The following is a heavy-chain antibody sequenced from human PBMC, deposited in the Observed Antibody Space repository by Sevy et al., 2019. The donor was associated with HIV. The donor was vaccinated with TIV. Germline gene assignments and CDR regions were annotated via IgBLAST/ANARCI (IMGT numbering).Heavy chain of an antibody. Sequence: GGSLRLSCTASGFTFGNYAMSWFRQAPGKGLEWVGFIRSKAYGGTKEYAATVKCRFTISRDDSKGMAYLQMNSLKTEDTAVYYCTRDFCSGWYRYYFDYWGQGTLVTVSS. CDR2: IRSKAYGGTK. CDR1: GFTFGNYA. J-gene: IGHJ4*02. CDR3: TRDFCSGWYRYYFDY. V-gene: IGHV3-49*03. D-gene: IGHD6-19*01.